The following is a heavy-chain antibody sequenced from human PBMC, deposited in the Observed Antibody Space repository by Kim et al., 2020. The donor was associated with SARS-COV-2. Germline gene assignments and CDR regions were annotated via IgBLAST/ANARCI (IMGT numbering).Heavy chain of an antibody. J-gene: IGHJ5*02. CDR2: IKSDGSDT. CDR1: GFTFSSYW. Sequence: GGSLRLSCEASGFTFSSYWMNWVRQGPGKGLVWVSRIKSDGSDTHYADSVKGRFTISRDYAKNTLHLQLNSLGVEDTAIYYCARGSFQQGFDPWGQGTLVTVSS. D-gene: IGHD6-13*01. V-gene: IGHV3-74*01. CDR3: ARGSFQQGFDP.